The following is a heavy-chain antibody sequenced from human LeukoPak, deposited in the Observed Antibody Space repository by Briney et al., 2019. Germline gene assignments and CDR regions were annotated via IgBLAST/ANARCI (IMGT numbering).Heavy chain of an antibody. CDR3: VREQPGDGWSGFDY. D-gene: IGHD6-19*01. J-gene: IGHJ4*02. CDR2: ISDDGSRQ. CDR1: GFTFRSYA. V-gene: IGHV3-30*15. Sequence: GGSLRLSCAASGFTFRSYAMHWVRQAPGKGLEWAAVISDDGSRQHYADFLEGRFTISRDNSKNTVSLQMSSLTSEDTAVYFCVREQPGDGWSGFDYWGQGTLVTVSS.